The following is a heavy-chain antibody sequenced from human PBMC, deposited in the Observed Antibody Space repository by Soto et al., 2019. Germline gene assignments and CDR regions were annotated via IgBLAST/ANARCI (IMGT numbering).Heavy chain of an antibody. D-gene: IGHD6-19*01. V-gene: IGHV3-23*01. CDR2: ITGSGVGT. Sequence: PGGSLRLSCAASGFTFRNYAMTWVRQAPGKGLEWVSAITGSGVGTFYADSVKGRFTISRDNSKNTLFLQMNTLTPEDTAVYYCAKLPEIGVAGTEYFQYWGQGTLVTVSS. CDR1: GFTFRNYA. J-gene: IGHJ1*01. CDR3: AKLPEIGVAGTEYFQY.